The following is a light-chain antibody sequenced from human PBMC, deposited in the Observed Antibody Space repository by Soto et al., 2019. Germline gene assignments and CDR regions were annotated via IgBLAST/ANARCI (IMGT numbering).Light chain of an antibody. J-gene: IGLJ3*02. V-gene: IGLV3-21*02. CDR2: DDS. CDR1: NIGTKS. CDR3: SSYTSNSTLV. Sequence: SYELTQPPSVSVAPGQTARIPCGGDNIGTKSVHWYQQKPGQAPVMVVYDDSDRPSGIPERFSGSNSGNTASLTISGLQAEDEADYFCSSYTSNSTLVFGGGTQLTVL.